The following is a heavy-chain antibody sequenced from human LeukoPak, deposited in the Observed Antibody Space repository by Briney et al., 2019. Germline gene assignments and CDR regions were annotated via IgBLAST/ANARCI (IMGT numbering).Heavy chain of an antibody. D-gene: IGHD1-26*01. Sequence: PGGSLRLSCAASGFTFSSYAMSWVRQAPGKGLEWVAAIWYNGSNKHYADSVKGRFTISRDNFKNTLYLQMDSLRAEDTAVYYCAKDLTQSWEPDFRGQGTLVTVSS. CDR3: AKDLTQSWEPDF. J-gene: IGHJ4*02. CDR2: IWYNGSNK. V-gene: IGHV3-33*06. CDR1: GFTFSSYA.